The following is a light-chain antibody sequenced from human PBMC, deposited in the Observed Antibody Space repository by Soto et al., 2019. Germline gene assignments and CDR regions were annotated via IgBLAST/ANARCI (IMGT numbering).Light chain of an antibody. CDR1: QSVSSD. CDR2: GAS. CDR3: QQYNNSRPIT. Sequence: EIVMTQSPATLSVSPGERATLSCRASQSVSSDLAWYQQKPCQAPRLLIYGASTRATGVPARFSGSGSGTEFTLTISSLQSEDFAVHYCQQYNNSRPITLGPGTKVDIK. V-gene: IGKV3-15*01. J-gene: IGKJ3*01.